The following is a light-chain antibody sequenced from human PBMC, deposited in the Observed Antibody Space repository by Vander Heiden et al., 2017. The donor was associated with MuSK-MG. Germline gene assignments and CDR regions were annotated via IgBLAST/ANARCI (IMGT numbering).Light chain of an antibody. CDR3: QQDGNSPYT. V-gene: IGKV3-20*01. CDR2: GAS. Sequence: EIVLTQSPGTLSLSPGERATLSCRASQSVTHSYSAWYQQKPGQAPRLLIYGASSRATGIPDRFSGSGSGTDFTLTISRLEPEDFAVYYCQQDGNSPYTFGQGTKLEIK. CDR1: QSVTHSY. J-gene: IGKJ2*01.